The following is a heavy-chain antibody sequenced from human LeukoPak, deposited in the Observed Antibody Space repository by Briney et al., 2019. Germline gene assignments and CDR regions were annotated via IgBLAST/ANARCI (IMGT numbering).Heavy chain of an antibody. J-gene: IGHJ3*02. CDR2: IYTSGST. CDR1: GGSISSGSYY. D-gene: IGHD3-16*02. CDR3: ARSLGYDYVWGSYRPPFAFDI. Sequence: SQTLSPTCTVSGGSISSGSYYWSWIRQPAGKGLEWIGRIYTSGSTNYNPSLKSRVTISVDTSKNQFSLKLSSVTAADTAVYYCARSLGYDYVWGSYRPPFAFDIWGQGTMVTVSS. V-gene: IGHV4-61*02.